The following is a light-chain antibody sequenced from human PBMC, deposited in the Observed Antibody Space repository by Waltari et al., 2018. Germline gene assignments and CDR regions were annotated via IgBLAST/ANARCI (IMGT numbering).Light chain of an antibody. CDR1: SSYVGGSNS. J-gene: IGLJ2*01. V-gene: IGLV2-8*01. CDR3: NSYAGRNRLGV. CDR2: EVT. Sequence: QSALTQPPSASGSPGPPVPIPCTATSSYVGGSNSVSWYQQHPGKAPNLIIYEVTKRPSGVPDRFSGSKSGNTASLTVSGLQADDEADYYCNSYAGRNRLGVFGGGTKVTVL.